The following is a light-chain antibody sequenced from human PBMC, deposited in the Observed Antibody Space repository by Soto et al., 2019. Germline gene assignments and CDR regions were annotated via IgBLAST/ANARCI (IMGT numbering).Light chain of an antibody. Sequence: QSVLTQPPSASGTPGQGVTISCSGSTSNIGSNYVYWYQQLPGTAPKLLIYRNNQRPSGVPDRFSGSKSCTSASLAISGLRSDDEADYFCATSDDSLNGFYVFGTGTKLTVL. CDR2: RNN. V-gene: IGLV1-47*01. CDR1: TSNIGSNY. J-gene: IGLJ1*01. CDR3: ATSDDSLNGFYV.